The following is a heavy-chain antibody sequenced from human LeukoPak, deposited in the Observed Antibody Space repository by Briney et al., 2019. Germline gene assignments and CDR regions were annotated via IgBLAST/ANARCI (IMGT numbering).Heavy chain of an antibody. CDR3: AKPYCGGDCYSYFDY. V-gene: IGHV3-30*18. J-gene: IGHJ4*02. D-gene: IGHD2-21*02. CDR2: VSYDGSNK. CDR1: GFTFSSYG. Sequence: GGSLRLSCAASGFTFSSYGMHWVRQGPGKGLEWVAVVSYDGSNKYYADSVKGRFTISRDNSKNTLYLQMNSLRAEDTAVYYCAKPYCGGDCYSYFDYWGQGTLVTVSS.